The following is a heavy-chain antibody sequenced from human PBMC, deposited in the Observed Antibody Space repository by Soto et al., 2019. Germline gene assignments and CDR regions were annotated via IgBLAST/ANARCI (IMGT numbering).Heavy chain of an antibody. CDR3: AKANRYCSGSNCYTFDY. CDR1: GGTFSNYA. CDR2: ISGSGGST. V-gene: IGHV3-23*01. J-gene: IGHJ4*02. Sequence: GGSLRLSGAASGGTFSNYAMSWGRQAPGKGLEWVSTISGSGGSTYYADSVKGRFTISRDNSKNTLYLQMNTLRAEDTAIYYCAKANRYCSGSNCYTFDYWGQGTLVTVSS. D-gene: IGHD2-15*01.